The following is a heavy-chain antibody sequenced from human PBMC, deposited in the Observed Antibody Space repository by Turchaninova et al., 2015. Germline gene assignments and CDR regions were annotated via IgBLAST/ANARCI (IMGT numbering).Heavy chain of an antibody. D-gene: IGHD1-7*01. CDR3: ARGTTGFDF. Sequence: QVQLVQSGAGVLKPGASVKVSCQASGYIFPNNSMHWVRQGPGQSLEWMGYIYTDNGNTKYSQNFQGRVIITRDISASTAYMELSSLRYEDTGVYYCARGTTGFDFWGQGTPLVVSS. J-gene: IGHJ4*02. CDR1: GYIFPNNS. V-gene: IGHV1-3*04. CDR2: IYTDNGNT.